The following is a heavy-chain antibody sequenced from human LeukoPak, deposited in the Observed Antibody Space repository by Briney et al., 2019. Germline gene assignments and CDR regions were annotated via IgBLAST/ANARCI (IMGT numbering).Heavy chain of an antibody. CDR1: GFTVSSYG. D-gene: IGHD2-21*01. CDR3: ANSHMFDY. V-gene: IGHV3-30*18. J-gene: IGHJ4*02. Sequence: QPGRSLRLSCAASGFTVSSYGIHWVRQAPGKGLEWVAVISYDGSNKYYADSVKGRFTISRDNSKNTLYLQMNSLRAEDTAVYYCANSHMFDYWGQGTLVTVSS. CDR2: ISYDGSNK.